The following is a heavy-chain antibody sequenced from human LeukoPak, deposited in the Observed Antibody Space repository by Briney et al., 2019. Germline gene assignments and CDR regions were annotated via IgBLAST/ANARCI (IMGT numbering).Heavy chain of an antibody. V-gene: IGHV3-30-3*01. Sequence: GRSLRLSCAASGFTFSSYAMHWVRQAPGKGLEWVAVISYDGSNKYYADSVKGQFTISRDNSKNTLYLQMNSLRAEDTAVYYCARASDYYDSSGYYQGSYYFDYWGQGTLVTVSS. CDR1: GFTFSSYA. D-gene: IGHD3-22*01. J-gene: IGHJ4*02. CDR3: ARASDYYDSSGYYQGSYYFDY. CDR2: ISYDGSNK.